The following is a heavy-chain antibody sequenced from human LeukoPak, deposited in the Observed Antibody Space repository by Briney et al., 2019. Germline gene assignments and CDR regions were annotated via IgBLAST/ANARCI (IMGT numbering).Heavy chain of an antibody. J-gene: IGHJ3*02. CDR2: ISGSGGST. CDR3: AKPYYDILTGYWVHDAFDI. D-gene: IGHD3-9*01. CDR1: GFTFSSYA. Sequence: PGGSLRLSCAASGFTFSSYAMSWVRQAPGKGLEWVSAISGSGGSTYYADSVKGRFTISRDNSKNTLYLQMNSLRAEDTAVYYCAKPYYDILTGYWVHDAFDIWGQGTMVTVSS. V-gene: IGHV3-23*01.